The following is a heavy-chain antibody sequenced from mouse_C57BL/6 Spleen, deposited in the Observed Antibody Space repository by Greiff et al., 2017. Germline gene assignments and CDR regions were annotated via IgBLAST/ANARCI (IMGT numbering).Heavy chain of an antibody. CDR1: GYTFTSYW. V-gene: IGHV1-64*01. CDR2: IHPNSGST. Sequence: QVQLKQSGAELVKPGASVKLSCKASGYTFTSYWMHWVKQRPGQGLEWIGMIHPNSGSTNYNEKFKSKATLTVDKSSSTAYMQLSSLTSEDSAVYYCAREWLLRAMDYWGQGTSVTVSS. D-gene: IGHD2-3*01. CDR3: AREWLLRAMDY. J-gene: IGHJ4*01.